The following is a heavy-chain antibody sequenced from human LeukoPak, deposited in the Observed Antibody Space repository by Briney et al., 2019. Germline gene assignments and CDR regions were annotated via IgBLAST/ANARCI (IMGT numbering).Heavy chain of an antibody. V-gene: IGHV3-13*01. CDR2: IGNVADT. D-gene: IGHD6-19*01. Sequence: GGSLRLSCATSGFTLSGYDMHWVRQLTGKGLEWVSSIGNVADTYYSGSVKGRFVISRDNARNFVFLQMNSLRAEDTAVYYCERAPGSGGFDSWGQGAQVTVSS. CDR3: ERAPGSGGFDS. CDR1: GFTLSGYD. J-gene: IGHJ4*02.